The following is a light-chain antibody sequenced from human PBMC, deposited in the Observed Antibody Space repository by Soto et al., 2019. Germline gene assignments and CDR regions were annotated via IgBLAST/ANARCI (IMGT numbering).Light chain of an antibody. CDR2: DVS. V-gene: IGKV3-15*01. CDR3: LQYHNLWA. Sequence: EIRMTQSPASLSVSPGERVTLSCMAGQGVTTNFALYQQKSGQSPRLLIYDVSTRATGIPARFSGSGSGTEFTLTISRLQSEDFTVYSCLQYHNLWAFGQGTKVDI. CDR1: QGVTTN. J-gene: IGKJ1*01.